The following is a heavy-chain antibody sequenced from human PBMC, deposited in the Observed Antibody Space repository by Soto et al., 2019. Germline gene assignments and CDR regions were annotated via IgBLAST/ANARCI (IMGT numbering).Heavy chain of an antibody. J-gene: IGHJ4*02. CDR3: ARVRSDLYSYGYDY. CDR2: INPNSGGT. Sequence: ASVKVSCKASGYTFTGYYMHWVRQAPGQGLEWMGWINPNSGGTNYAQKFQGRVTMTRDTSISTAYMELSRLRSDDTTVDYCARVRSDLYSYGYDYWGQGTLVTVSS. V-gene: IGHV1-2*02. CDR1: GYTFTGYY. D-gene: IGHD5-18*01.